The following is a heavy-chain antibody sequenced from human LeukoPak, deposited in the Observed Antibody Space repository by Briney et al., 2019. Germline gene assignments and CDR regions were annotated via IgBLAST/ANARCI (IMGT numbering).Heavy chain of an antibody. Sequence: PSETLSLTCAVYGGSFSGYYWSWIRQPPGKGLEWIGEINHSGSTYYNPSLKSRVTISVDTSKNQFSLKLSSVTAADTAVYYCARVGYVAAAGADAFDIWGQGTMVTVSS. J-gene: IGHJ3*02. D-gene: IGHD6-13*01. CDR2: INHSGST. CDR1: GGSFSGYY. CDR3: ARVGYVAAAGADAFDI. V-gene: IGHV4-34*01.